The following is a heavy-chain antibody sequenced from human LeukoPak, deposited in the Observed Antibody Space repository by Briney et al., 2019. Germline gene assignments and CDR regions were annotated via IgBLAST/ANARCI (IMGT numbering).Heavy chain of an antibody. CDR3: ARYTPYYYYDSGGYPKSWFDP. Sequence: SETLSLTCTVSGGSISSYYWSWIRQPPGKGLEWIGYIYYSGSTNYNPSLKSRVTISVDTSKNQFSLKLSSVTAADTAVYYCARYTPYYYYDSGGYPKSWFDPWGQGTLVTVSS. D-gene: IGHD3-22*01. V-gene: IGHV4-59*01. CDR2: IYYSGST. CDR1: GGSISSYY. J-gene: IGHJ5*02.